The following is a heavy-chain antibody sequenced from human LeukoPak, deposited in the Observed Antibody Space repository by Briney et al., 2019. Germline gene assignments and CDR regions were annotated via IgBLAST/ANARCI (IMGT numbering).Heavy chain of an antibody. D-gene: IGHD2-15*01. CDR3: ARARSAVVEAATNY. CDR1: VFTFSDFA. CDR2: ISGNGGSK. V-gene: IGHV3-23*01. J-gene: IGHJ4*02. Sequence: PGGSLRLSCASSVFTFSDFAMNWVRQAPGKGLEGVTAISGNGGSKYYADSVKGRFSISRDNSKNTLFLQMNSPTAEDTGVYYCARARSAVVEAATNYWGQGTRVTVSS.